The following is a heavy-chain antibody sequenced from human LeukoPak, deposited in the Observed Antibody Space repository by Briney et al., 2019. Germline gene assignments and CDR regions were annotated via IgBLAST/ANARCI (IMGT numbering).Heavy chain of an antibody. J-gene: IGHJ4*02. CDR2: MNPNSGNT. V-gene: IGHV1-8*01. Sequence: ASVTVSFKASGYTFTSYDINWVRQATGQGLEWMGWMNPNSGNTGYAQKFQGRVTMTRNTSISTAYMELSSLRSEDTAVYYCARGSAAAGHYTNDYWGQGTLVTVSS. CDR1: GYTFTSYD. CDR3: ARGSAAAGHYTNDY. D-gene: IGHD6-13*01.